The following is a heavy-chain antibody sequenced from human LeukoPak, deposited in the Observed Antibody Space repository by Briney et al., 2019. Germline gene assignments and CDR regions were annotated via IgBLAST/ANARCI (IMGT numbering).Heavy chain of an antibody. D-gene: IGHD2-21*01. CDR3: ARDLVVVGSYLYYGMDV. CDR1: GFTFSSYW. J-gene: IGHJ6*02. V-gene: IGHV3-7*01. CDR2: IKQDGSEK. Sequence: GGSLRLSCAASGFTFSSYWMSWVRQAPGKGLEWVANIKQDGSEKYYVDSVKGRFTISRDNAKNSLYLQMNSLRAEDTAVYYCARDLVVVGSYLYYGMDVWGQGTTVTVSS.